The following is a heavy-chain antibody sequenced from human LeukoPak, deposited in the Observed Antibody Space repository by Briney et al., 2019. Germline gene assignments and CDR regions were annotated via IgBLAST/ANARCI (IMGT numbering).Heavy chain of an antibody. CDR3: TRARYCSGGSCFAEY. D-gene: IGHD2-15*01. Sequence: GEPLKISCKGSGYSFTTYWIGWVRQMPGKGLEWMGIIYPGDSDTRYSPSFQGQVTISADKSSSTAYLQWSSLKASHTAMYYCTRARYCSGGSCFAEYWGQGTLVTVSS. J-gene: IGHJ4*02. CDR2: IYPGDSDT. V-gene: IGHV5-51*01. CDR1: GYSFTTYW.